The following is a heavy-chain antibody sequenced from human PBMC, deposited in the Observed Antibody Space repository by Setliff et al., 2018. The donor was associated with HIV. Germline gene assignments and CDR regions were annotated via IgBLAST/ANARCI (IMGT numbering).Heavy chain of an antibody. CDR1: GGSFSEYY. CDR3: ASLDGSESPYIYYYYMDV. V-gene: IGHV4-34*01. D-gene: IGHD3-10*01. CDR2: INHSGST. Sequence: SETLSLTCAVYGGSFSEYYWSWIRQSPGKGLEWIGEINHSGSTHYNPSLKSRAAISVDTSKNQISLKLSSVTAADTAVYYCASLDGSESPYIYYYYMDVWGKGTAVTVSS. J-gene: IGHJ6*03.